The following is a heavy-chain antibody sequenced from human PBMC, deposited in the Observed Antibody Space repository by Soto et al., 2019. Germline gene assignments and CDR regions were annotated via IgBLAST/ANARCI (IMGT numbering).Heavy chain of an antibody. D-gene: IGHD3-3*01. CDR2: IIPIFGTA. CDR1: GRTFRSYA. Sequence: GAALQVACKGCGRTFRSYAISWVRQAPGQGLEWMGGIIPIFGTANYAQKFQGRVTITADESTSTAYMELSSLRSEDTAVYYCARLRFLDGAARYGMDVWGQGTTVTVSS. V-gene: IGHV1-69*13. J-gene: IGHJ6*02. CDR3: ARLRFLDGAARYGMDV.